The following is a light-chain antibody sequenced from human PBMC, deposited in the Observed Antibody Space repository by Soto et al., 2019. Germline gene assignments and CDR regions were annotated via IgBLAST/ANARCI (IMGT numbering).Light chain of an antibody. CDR2: RDS. Sequence: SYELTQPLSVSVALGQTARITCGGNNIGGKNVHWYQQKPGQAPVLVIYRDSNRPSGIPERFSGSNSGNTATLTISRAQAGDDADYYCKVWDSNTVVFGGGTKLTVL. V-gene: IGLV3-9*01. CDR1: NIGGKN. J-gene: IGLJ2*01. CDR3: KVWDSNTVV.